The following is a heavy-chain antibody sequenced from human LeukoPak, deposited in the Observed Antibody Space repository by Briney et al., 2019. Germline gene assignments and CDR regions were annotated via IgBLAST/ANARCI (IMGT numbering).Heavy chain of an antibody. D-gene: IGHD3-22*01. J-gene: IGHJ4*02. CDR2: INPSGGST. V-gene: IGHV1-46*01. Sequence: ASVKDSCKASGYTFTSYYRHWVRQAPGQGLEWMGIINPSGGSTSYAQKFQGRVTMTRDTSTSTVYMELSSLRSEDTAVYYCARDDSSGYYGFDYWGQGTLVTVSS. CDR3: ARDDSSGYYGFDY. CDR1: GYTFTSYY.